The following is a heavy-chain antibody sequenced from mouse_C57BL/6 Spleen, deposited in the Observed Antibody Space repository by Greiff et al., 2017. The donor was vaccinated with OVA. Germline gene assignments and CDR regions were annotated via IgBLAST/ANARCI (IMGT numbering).Heavy chain of an antibody. CDR2: IRNKANGYTT. CDR1: GFTFTDYY. J-gene: IGHJ4*01. CDR3: ARYRSSYAMDY. V-gene: IGHV7-3*01. Sequence: EVMLVESGGGLVQPGGSLSLSCAASGFTFTDYYMSWVRQPPGKALEWLGFIRNKANGYTTEYSASVKGRFTISRDNSQSILYLQMNALRAEYSATYYCARYRSSYAMDYWGQGTSVTVSS. D-gene: IGHD1-1*01.